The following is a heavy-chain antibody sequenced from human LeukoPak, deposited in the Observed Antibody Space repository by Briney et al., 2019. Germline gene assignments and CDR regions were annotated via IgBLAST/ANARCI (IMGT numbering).Heavy chain of an antibody. D-gene: IGHD6-6*01. CDR3: ARAIAARHPRSYFDY. J-gene: IGHJ4*02. V-gene: IGHV3-74*01. CDR2: INTDGSKT. Sequence: GGSLRLSCAASGFTFNSYWMHWVRQDPGKGLVWVSRINTDGSKTTYADSVKGRFTISRDNAKNTLFLQMNSLRAEDTSVYYCARAIAARHPRSYFDYWGQGTLVTVSS. CDR1: GFTFNSYW.